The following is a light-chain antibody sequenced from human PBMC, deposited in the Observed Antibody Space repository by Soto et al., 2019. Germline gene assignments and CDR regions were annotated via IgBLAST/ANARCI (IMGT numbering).Light chain of an antibody. J-gene: IGKJ4*01. CDR1: QSISNS. V-gene: IGKV1-39*01. CDR3: QLTHSTPLT. Sequence: DIQMTQSPSSLSAFVGDRVTITCRASQSISNSLNWYQQKPGKAPRLLISTISSLQSGVPSRFTGSGSGTDFTLNISSLQPEDFATYYCQLTHSTPLTFGGGTKVEV. CDR2: TIS.